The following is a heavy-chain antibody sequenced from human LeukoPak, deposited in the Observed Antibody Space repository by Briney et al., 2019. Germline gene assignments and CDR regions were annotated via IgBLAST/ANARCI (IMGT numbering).Heavy chain of an antibody. J-gene: IGHJ4*02. CDR2: IYYSGST. CDR1: GGSISSYY. V-gene: IGHV4-59*01. Sequence: PSGTLSLTCTVSGGSISSYYWSWIRQPPGKGLEWIGYIYYSGSTNYNPSLKSRVTISVDTSKNQFSLKLSSVTAADTAVYYCANLRDYWGQGTLVTVSS. CDR3: ANLRDY.